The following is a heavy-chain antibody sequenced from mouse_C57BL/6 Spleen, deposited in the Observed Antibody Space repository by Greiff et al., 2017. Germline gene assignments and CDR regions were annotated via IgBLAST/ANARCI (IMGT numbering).Heavy chain of an antibody. V-gene: IGHV1-4*01. J-gene: IGHJ1*03. CDR2: INPSSGYT. D-gene: IGHD1-1*01. CDR3: ARDGSSYNWYFDV. CDR1: GYTFTSYT. Sequence: QVQLKQSGAELARPGASVKMSCKASGYTFTSYTMHWVKQRPGQGLEWIGYINPSSGYTKYNQKFKDKATLTADKSSSTAYMQLSSLTSEDSAVYDCARDGSSYNWYFDVWGTGTTVTVSS.